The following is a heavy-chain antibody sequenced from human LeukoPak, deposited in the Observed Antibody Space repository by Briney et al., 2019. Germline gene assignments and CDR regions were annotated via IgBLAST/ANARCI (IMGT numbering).Heavy chain of an antibody. D-gene: IGHD6-6*01. Sequence: PGGSLRLSCAASGFTVSSNYMSWVRQAPGKGLEWVSAISGSGGSTYYADSVKGRFTISRDNSKNTLYLQMNSLRAEDTAVYYCAREPGSSSGYYYYYYMDVWGKGTTVTVSS. CDR3: AREPGSSSGYYYYYYMDV. V-gene: IGHV3-23*01. CDR1: GFTVSSNY. J-gene: IGHJ6*03. CDR2: ISGSGGST.